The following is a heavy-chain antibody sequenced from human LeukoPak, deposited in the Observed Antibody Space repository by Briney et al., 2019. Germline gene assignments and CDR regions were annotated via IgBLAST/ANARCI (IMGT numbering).Heavy chain of an antibody. J-gene: IGHJ6*02. Sequence: SETLSLTCTVSGGSISSYYWSWIRQPPGKGLEWIGYIYYSGSTNYNPSLKSRVTISVDTSKNQFSLKLSSVTAADTAVYYCGRDNLAGFGGLGGGYYYGMDVWGQGTTVTVSS. D-gene: IGHD3-10*01. CDR1: GGSISSYY. V-gene: IGHV4-59*01. CDR3: GRDNLAGFGGLGGGYYYGMDV. CDR2: IYYSGST.